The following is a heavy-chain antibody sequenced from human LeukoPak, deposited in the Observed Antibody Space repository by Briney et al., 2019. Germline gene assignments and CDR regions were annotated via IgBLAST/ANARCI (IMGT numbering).Heavy chain of an antibody. CDR1: GLAFSAYK. Sequence: GGSLRLSCAASGLAFSAYKMHWVRQAPRKGLVWVSRISTDGYTTDYADFVQGRFTASRDNTKNTWSLEMNSLRAEDTAVYYCASIAVAGTGHPFDYWGQGTLVTVSS. D-gene: IGHD6-19*01. J-gene: IGHJ4*02. CDR3: ASIAVAGTGHPFDY. CDR2: ISTDGYTT. V-gene: IGHV3-74*01.